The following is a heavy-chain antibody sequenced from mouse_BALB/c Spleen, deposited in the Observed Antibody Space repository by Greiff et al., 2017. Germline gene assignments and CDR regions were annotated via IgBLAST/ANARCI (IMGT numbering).Heavy chain of an antibody. D-gene: IGHD1-1*01. J-gene: IGHJ1*01. CDR3: ARRYGKGDCYFDV. CDR1: GFTFSSFG. Sequence: EVMLVESGGGLVQPGGSRKLSCAASGFTFSSFGMHWVRQAPEKGLEWVAYISSGSSTIYYADTVKGRFTISRDNPKNTLFLQMTSLRSEDTAMYYCARRYGKGDCYFDVWGAGTTVTVSS. V-gene: IGHV5-17*02. CDR2: ISSGSSTI.